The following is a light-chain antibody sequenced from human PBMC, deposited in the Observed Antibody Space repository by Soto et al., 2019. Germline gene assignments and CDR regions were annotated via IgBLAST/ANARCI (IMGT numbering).Light chain of an antibody. J-gene: IGLJ1*01. CDR3: CSYAGSSTLDYV. CDR1: SSDVGSYNL. Sequence: QSVLTQPASVSGSPGQSITISCTGTSSDVGSYNLVSWYQQHPGKAPKLMIYEGSKRPSGVSNRFSGSKSGNTASLTISGLQAEDEADYYCCSYAGSSTLDYVFXTGTKVTV. V-gene: IGLV2-23*01. CDR2: EGS.